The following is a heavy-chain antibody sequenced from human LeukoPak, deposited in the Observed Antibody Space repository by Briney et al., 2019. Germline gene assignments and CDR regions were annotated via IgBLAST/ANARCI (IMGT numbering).Heavy chain of an antibody. J-gene: IGHJ6*03. CDR2: ISAYNGNT. CDR3: ARGGLGPAAIIDYYYYMDV. V-gene: IGHV1-18*04. Sequence: ASVKVSCKASGYTFTAYYIHWVRQAPGQGLEWMGWISAYNGNTNYAQKLQGRVTMTTDTSTSTAYMELRSLRSDDTAVYYCARGGLGPAAIIDYYYYMDVWGKGTTVTVSS. CDR1: GYTFTAYY. D-gene: IGHD2-2*01.